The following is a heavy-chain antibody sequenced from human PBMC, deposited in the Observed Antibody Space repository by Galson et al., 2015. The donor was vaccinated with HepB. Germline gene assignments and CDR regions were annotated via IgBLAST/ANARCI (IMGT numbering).Heavy chain of an antibody. CDR2: ISYDGSNK. CDR3: AKALPHSYGYAYYFDY. V-gene: IGHV3-30*18. J-gene: IGHJ4*02. CDR1: GFTFSSYG. D-gene: IGHD5-18*01. Sequence: SLRLSCAASGFTFSSYGMHWVRQAPGKGLEWVAVISYDGSNKYYADSVKGRFTISRDNAKNSLYLQMNSLRAEDTALYYCAKALPHSYGYAYYFDYWGQGTLVTVSS.